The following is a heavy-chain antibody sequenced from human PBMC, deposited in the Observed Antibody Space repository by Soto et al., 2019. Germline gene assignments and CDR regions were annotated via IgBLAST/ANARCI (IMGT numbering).Heavy chain of an antibody. CDR2: ISYDGSNK. D-gene: IGHD5-18*01. CDR1: GFTFSIYA. CDR3: AREREPGYSYGYSSFFPGAPQYKNWFDP. Sequence: SLRPSCAASGFTFSIYAMHWVRQAPGKGLEWVALISYDGSNKYYADSVRGRFTISRDNSKNTLYVQMNSLRAEDTAVYYCAREREPGYSYGYSSFFPGAPQYKNWFDPW. J-gene: IGHJ5*02. V-gene: IGHV3-30-3*01.